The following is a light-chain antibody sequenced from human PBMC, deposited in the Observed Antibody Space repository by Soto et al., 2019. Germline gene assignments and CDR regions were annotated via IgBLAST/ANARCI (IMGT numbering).Light chain of an antibody. V-gene: IGKV1-5*01. CDR2: DAS. CDR3: QQFHSFSRT. J-gene: IGKJ1*01. Sequence: DIQMTQSPSTLSASVGDRVTITCRASQNINSWLAWYQQKPGKAPNLLIYDASTLESGVPSRFSGSGSGTEFTLTISSLKPEDFATYYCQQFHSFSRTFGQGT. CDR1: QNINSW.